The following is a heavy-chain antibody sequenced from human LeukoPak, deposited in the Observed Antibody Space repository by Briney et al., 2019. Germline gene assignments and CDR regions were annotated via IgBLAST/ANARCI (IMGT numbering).Heavy chain of an antibody. CDR1: GFTFSSYG. CDR2: IWYDGSNK. J-gene: IGHJ4*02. Sequence: PGGSLRLSCAAPGFTFSSYGMHWVPQAPGKGLGCVAVIWYDGSNKYYADSVKGRFTISRDNSKNTLYLQMNSLRAEDMAVYYCARETAGGYAFDYWGRGPLVSVSS. D-gene: IGHD2-2*01. CDR3: ARETAGGYAFDY. V-gene: IGHV3-33*01.